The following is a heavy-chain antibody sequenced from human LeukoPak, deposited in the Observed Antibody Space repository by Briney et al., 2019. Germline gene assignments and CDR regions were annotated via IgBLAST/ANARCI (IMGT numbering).Heavy chain of an antibody. J-gene: IGHJ4*02. D-gene: IGHD3-10*01. Sequence: GGSLRLSCAASGFTFSSYGMHWVRQAPGKGLEWVAVIWYDGSNKYYADSVKGRFTISRDNSKNTLYLQMNSLRAEDTAVYYCARDAASPRTLGLLWFGEKALDYWGQGTLVTVSS. V-gene: IGHV3-33*01. CDR2: IWYDGSNK. CDR1: GFTFSSYG. CDR3: ARDAASPRTLGLLWFGEKALDY.